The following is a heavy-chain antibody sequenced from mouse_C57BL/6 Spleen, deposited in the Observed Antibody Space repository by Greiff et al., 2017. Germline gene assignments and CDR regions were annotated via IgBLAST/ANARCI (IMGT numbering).Heavy chain of an antibody. CDR2: INPSTGGT. CDR3: AGSYYGNYWYFDV. V-gene: IGHV1-42*01. Sequence: VQLQQSGPELVKPGASVKLSCKASGYSFTGYYMNWVKQSPEKSLEWIGEINPSTGGTTYNQKFKAKATFTVDKSSSTDYMQLKSLTSEDSAVYYCAGSYYGNYWYFDVWGTGTTVTVSS. J-gene: IGHJ1*03. D-gene: IGHD2-1*01. CDR1: GYSFTGYY.